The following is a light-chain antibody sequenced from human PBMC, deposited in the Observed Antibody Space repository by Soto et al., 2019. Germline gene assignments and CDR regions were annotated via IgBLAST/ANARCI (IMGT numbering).Light chain of an antibody. Sequence: EILMTQSPDTLSVSPGEIATLSCSASQRVYSNLAWYQQRPGQAPRLLIYGASTRATGVPARFSGRGSGTEFTLTISSLQSEDFAVYYCQQYTNWPPNNFGQGTRLEIK. CDR3: QQYTNWPPNN. CDR1: QRVYSN. V-gene: IGKV3-15*01. J-gene: IGKJ5*01. CDR2: GAS.